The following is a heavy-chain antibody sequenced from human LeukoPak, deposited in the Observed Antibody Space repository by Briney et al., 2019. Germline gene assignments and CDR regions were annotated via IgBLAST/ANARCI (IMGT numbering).Heavy chain of an antibody. CDR2: IKQDGSEK. D-gene: IGHD3-10*01. CDR1: GFTFSSYW. CDR3: ARCLWFGEYGRHYYFDY. J-gene: IGHJ4*02. Sequence: GGSLRLSCAASGFTFSSYWMSWVRQAPGKGLEWVANIKQDGSEKYYVGSVKGRFTISRDNAKNSLYLQMNSLRAEDTAVYYCARCLWFGEYGRHYYFDYWGQGTLVTVSS. V-gene: IGHV3-7*03.